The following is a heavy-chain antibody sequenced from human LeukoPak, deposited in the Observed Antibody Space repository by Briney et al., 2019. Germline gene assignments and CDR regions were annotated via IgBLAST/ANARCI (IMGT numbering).Heavy chain of an antibody. Sequence: ASVKVSCTASGYTFTSYDINWVRQATGQGLEWMGWMNPNSGNTGYAQKFQGRVTMTRNTSISTAYMELSSLRSEDTAVYYCARPYYYDSSGYYFGYWGQGTLVTVSS. J-gene: IGHJ4*02. CDR1: GYTFTSYD. V-gene: IGHV1-8*01. CDR3: ARPYYYDSSGYYFGY. CDR2: MNPNSGNT. D-gene: IGHD3-22*01.